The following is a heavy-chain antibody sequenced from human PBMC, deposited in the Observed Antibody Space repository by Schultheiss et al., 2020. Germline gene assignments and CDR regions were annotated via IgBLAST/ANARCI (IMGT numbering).Heavy chain of an antibody. J-gene: IGHJ6*02. Sequence: GSLRLSCAAAGFTFSDYYMSWIRQAPGKGLEWVSYISSSGSTIYYADSVKGRFTISRDNAKNSLYLQMNSLRAEDTAVYYCARVVAAAGPKPYGMDVWGQGTTVTVAS. CDR1: GFTFSDYY. D-gene: IGHD6-13*01. V-gene: IGHV3-11*01. CDR3: ARVVAAAGPKPYGMDV. CDR2: ISSSGSTI.